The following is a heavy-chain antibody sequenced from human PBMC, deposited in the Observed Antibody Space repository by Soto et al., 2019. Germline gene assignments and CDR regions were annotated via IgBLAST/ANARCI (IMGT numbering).Heavy chain of an antibody. J-gene: IGHJ4*02. V-gene: IGHV4-34*01. CDR3: VRTDVYTSQGDYFDS. D-gene: IGHD2-2*01. CDR2: INHSGST. Sequence: PSETLSLTCAVYGGSFSGYDWSWVRQPPGKGLEWIGEINHSGSTNYNPSLKSRVTISVDTSKNQFSLKLTSVTAADTAVYYCVRTDVYTSQGDYFDSWGPGTLVTVSS. CDR1: GGSFSGYD.